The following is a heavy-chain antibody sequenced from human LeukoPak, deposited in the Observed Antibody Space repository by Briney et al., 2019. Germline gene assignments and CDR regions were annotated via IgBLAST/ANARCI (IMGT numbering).Heavy chain of an antibody. CDR3: AREQQLVRSAAIGYDY. CDR2: MNPNSGNT. Sequence: ASVKVSCKASGYTFTSYDINWVRQATGQGLEWMGWMNPNSGNTGYAQKFQGRVTMTRNTSISTAYMELSSLRSEDTAVYYCAREQQLVRSAAIGYDYWGQGTLVTVSS. D-gene: IGHD6-13*01. J-gene: IGHJ4*02. V-gene: IGHV1-8*01. CDR1: GYTFTSYD.